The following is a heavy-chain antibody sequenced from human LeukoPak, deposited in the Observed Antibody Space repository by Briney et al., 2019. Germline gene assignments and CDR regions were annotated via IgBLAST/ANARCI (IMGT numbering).Heavy chain of an antibody. CDR1: GGTFSSYA. D-gene: IGHD2-2*01. Sequence: SVKVSCKASGGTFSSYAISWVRQAPGQGLEWMGRIIPILGIANYAQKFQGRVTVTADKSTSTAYMELSSLRSEDTAVYYCARDPSSGYCSSTSCLGFDYWGQGTLVTVSS. CDR3: ARDPSSGYCSSTSCLGFDY. V-gene: IGHV1-69*04. CDR2: IIPILGIA. J-gene: IGHJ4*02.